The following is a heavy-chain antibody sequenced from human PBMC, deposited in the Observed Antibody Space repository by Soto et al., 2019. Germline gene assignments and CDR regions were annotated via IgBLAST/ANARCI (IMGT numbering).Heavy chain of an antibody. CDR1: GGSISSGGYY. J-gene: IGHJ4*02. Sequence: PAGTLSLTCTVSGGSISSGGYYWSRKPQDPGKGLEWTVYVYYSGSNYYNPSLKSRVTIAVETYKKQLSLKLSSVTAADTAVYYCARVEMATTEIDYWGQVTLFTVS. CDR3: ARVEMATTEIDY. D-gene: IGHD5-12*01. CDR2: VYYSGSN. V-gene: IGHV4-31*03.